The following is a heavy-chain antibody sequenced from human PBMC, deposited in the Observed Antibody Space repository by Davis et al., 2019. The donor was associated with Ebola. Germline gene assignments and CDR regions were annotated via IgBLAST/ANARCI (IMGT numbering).Heavy chain of an antibody. D-gene: IGHD2-8*02. J-gene: IGHJ3*01. Sequence: SETLSLTCTVSGDSVSSDNSYWSWIRKHPGKGLEWIGYIYSSGSTNYNPSLKTRVTISLDTSKNHLSLRLTSVTAADTAVYYCARGNCTGGVCGYDAFDFWGQGTMVTVSS. CDR3: ARGNCTGGVCGYDAFDF. V-gene: IGHV4-61*01. CDR1: GDSVSSDNSY. CDR2: IYSSGST.